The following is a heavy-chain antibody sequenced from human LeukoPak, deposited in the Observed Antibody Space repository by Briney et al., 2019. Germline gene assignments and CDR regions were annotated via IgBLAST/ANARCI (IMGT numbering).Heavy chain of an antibody. CDR1: GYTFTSYG. CDR2: ISAYNGNT. J-gene: IGHJ4*02. D-gene: IGHD2-2*02. V-gene: IGHV1-18*01. CDR3: ATIPPGGY. Sequence: ASVKVSCTASGYTFTSYGISWVRQAPGQGLEWMGWISAYNGNTDYAQKLQGRVTMTTDTITSTAYMELRSLSSDDTAVYYCATIPPGGYWGQGTLVTVSS.